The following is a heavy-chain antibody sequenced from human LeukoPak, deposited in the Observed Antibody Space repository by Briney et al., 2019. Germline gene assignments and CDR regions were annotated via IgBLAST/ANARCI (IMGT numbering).Heavy chain of an antibody. CDR2: IFHTGSGST. V-gene: IGHV4-59*08. J-gene: IGHJ4*02. CDR1: GGSISPYY. CDR3: ARHAVYAGSGWAFDY. D-gene: IGHD6-19*01. Sequence: PSETLSLTCTVSGGSISPYYWSWIRQPPGKGLEWIGYIFHTGSGSTSHNPSLKSRVTISVDTSKNQFSLNLNFVTAADTAVYYCARHAVYAGSGWAFDYWGQGTLVTVSS.